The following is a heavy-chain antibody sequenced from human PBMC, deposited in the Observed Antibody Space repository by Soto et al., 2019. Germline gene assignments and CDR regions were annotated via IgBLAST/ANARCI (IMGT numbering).Heavy chain of an antibody. CDR1: GGTFSSYT. J-gene: IGHJ4*02. Sequence: ASVKVSCKASGGTFSSYTISWVRQAPGQGLEWMGRIIPILGIANYAQKFQGRVTITTDTSAGTVYMQLSSLTSEDTAVYYCARDDSGFSGSHYIDYFNYWGQGALVTVSS. CDR2: IIPILGIA. CDR3: ARDDSGFSGSHYIDYFNY. D-gene: IGHD1-26*01. V-gene: IGHV1-69*04.